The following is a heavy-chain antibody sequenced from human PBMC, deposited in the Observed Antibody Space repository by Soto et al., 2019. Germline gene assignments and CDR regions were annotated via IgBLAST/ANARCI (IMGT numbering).Heavy chain of an antibody. J-gene: IGHJ6*02. CDR2: INADYGNT. CDR3: ARCIQGDYYYGMDV. V-gene: IGHV1-18*01. D-gene: IGHD1-26*01. Sequence: QAQLVQSGAEVRKPGASVKVSCKASGYTFYSHSISWVRQAPGQGLEWMGRINADYGNTQYAQKFRGRVTMTTDTPTTIVYMELTNLRSDDTAVYYCARCIQGDYYYGMDVWGQGTTVTVSS. CDR1: GYTFYSHS.